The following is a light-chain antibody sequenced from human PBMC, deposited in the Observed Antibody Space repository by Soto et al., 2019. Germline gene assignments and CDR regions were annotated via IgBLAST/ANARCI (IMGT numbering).Light chain of an antibody. V-gene: IGKV3-15*01. Sequence: IVITPSPSTLSVSPGTRVTLSCRASQGVGSTLAWYRQQPGQAPRLLIYDAYIRATGVPARFSGSGSGTEFTLTISSLQSEDFAVYYCQHYKTWPLAFGGGTNVDIK. CDR2: DAY. CDR3: QHYKTWPLA. CDR1: QGVGST. J-gene: IGKJ4*01.